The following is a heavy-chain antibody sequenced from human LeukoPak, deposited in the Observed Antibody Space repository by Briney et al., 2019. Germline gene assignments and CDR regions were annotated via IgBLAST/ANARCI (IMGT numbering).Heavy chain of an antibody. Sequence: GGSLRLSCAASGFTFSSYAMSWVRQAPGKGLEWVSAISGSGGSTYYAGSVKGRFTISRDNSKNTLYLQMNSLRAEDTAVYYCAKDRPQVTTAMTLYCFDYWGQGTLVTVSS. CDR1: GFTFSSYA. CDR3: AKDRPQVTTAMTLYCFDY. V-gene: IGHV3-23*01. CDR2: ISGSGGST. J-gene: IGHJ4*02. D-gene: IGHD5-18*01.